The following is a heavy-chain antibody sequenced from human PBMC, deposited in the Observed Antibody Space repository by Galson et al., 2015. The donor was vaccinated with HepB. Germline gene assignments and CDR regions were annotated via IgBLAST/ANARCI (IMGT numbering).Heavy chain of an antibody. CDR3: AGGGLVRGALGWIDP. J-gene: IGHJ5*02. CDR1: GDSVSSYSAG. Sequence: CAISGDSVSSYSAGWNWIRQSPSRGLEWLGRTYYRSKWYIDYAVSVNGRISITPDTSRNQFSLQLSSVTPEDTAIYCCAGGGLVRGALGWIDPWGPGILVTVSS. CDR2: TYYRSKWYI. V-gene: IGHV6-1*01. D-gene: IGHD3-16*02.